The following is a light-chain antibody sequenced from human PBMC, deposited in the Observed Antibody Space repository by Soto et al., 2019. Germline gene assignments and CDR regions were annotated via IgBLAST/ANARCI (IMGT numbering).Light chain of an antibody. CDR2: DIN. J-gene: IGLJ1*01. Sequence: QSVLTHPASVSGSPGQSITLSCTGTSSDVGNYIFVSWYRQHPGKAPKLMIYDINNRPSGVSNRFSGSKSGNTASLTISGLQAEDEADYYCVSYTTSASYVFGTGTKV. CDR1: SSDVGNYIF. CDR3: VSYTTSASYV. V-gene: IGLV2-14*01.